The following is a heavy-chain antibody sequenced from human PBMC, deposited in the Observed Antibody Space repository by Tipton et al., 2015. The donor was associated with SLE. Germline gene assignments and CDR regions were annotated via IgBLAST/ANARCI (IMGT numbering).Heavy chain of an antibody. CDR2: ISFDGSRR. CDR1: GFIFSNYA. J-gene: IGHJ6*03. CDR3: ARDAQLLWFGELSSYYYYYMDV. D-gene: IGHD3-10*01. V-gene: IGHV3-30*04. Sequence: SLRLSCAAAGFIFSNYAMHWVRQTPGKGLEWVAVISFDGSRRYYADAVRGRFTISRDNSKNTVYLQMNSLRAEDTAVYYCARDAQLLWFGELSSYYYYYMDVWGTGATVTVSS.